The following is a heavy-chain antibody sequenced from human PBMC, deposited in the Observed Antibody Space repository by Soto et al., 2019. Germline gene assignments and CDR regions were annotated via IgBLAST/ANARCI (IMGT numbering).Heavy chain of an antibody. D-gene: IGHD3-16*01. J-gene: IGHJ4*02. CDR3: ARVLITSGPLEDSFDF. CDR1: GGSIRRSDSC. CDR2: ITDSGRT. V-gene: IGHV4-31*03. Sequence: PSETLSLTCSVSGGSIRRSDSCWSWVRQFPGKGLEWIAYITDSGRTDYNPSLKSRATISIDTSKIQFFLNLSSMTAADTAVYFCARVLITSGPLEDSFDFWGPGSLVTVSS.